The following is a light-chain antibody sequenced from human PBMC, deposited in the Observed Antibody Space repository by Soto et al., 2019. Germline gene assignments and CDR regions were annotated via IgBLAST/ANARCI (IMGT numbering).Light chain of an antibody. J-gene: IGKJ5*01. CDR3: QKYNPVPAT. CDR1: QGIGNS. V-gene: IGKV1-27*01. CDR2: SAS. Sequence: DIQMTQSPPSLSASVGDRVTITCRASQGIGNSLAWYQQKPGTVPKLLIYSASTLQSGVPSRFSGSGSGTDFTLTISSLQPEDDAANYCQKYNPVPATFGQGTRLEMK.